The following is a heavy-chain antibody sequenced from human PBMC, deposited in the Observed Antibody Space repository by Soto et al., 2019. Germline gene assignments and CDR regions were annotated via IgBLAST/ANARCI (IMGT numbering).Heavy chain of an antibody. J-gene: IGHJ6*02. V-gene: IGHV3-48*02. Sequence: EVQLVESGGDLVQPGVSLRLSCAGSGFTLNSYSMNWVRQAPGKGLEWVSYISSSRTTIYYADSVKGRFTISRDDAKNSLYLQMNSLRDDDTAVYFCVSGRSDSLMDVWGQGTTVPVSS. D-gene: IGHD6-19*01. CDR2: ISSSRTTI. CDR3: VSGRSDSLMDV. CDR1: GFTLNSYS.